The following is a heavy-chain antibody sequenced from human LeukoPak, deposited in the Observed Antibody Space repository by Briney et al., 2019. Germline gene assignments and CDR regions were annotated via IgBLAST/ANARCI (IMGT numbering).Heavy chain of an antibody. CDR2: ISGSGGNT. J-gene: IGHJ3*02. D-gene: IGHD1-26*01. CDR3: AKRSGSLYDAFSI. V-gene: IGHV3-23*01. CDR1: GFTFSSSA. Sequence: GGSLRLSCAASGFTFSSSAMSCVRQAPGKGLEWVSGISGSGGNTYYADSVKGRFTISRDNSKNTLYLQMNSLRAGDTAVYYCAKRSGSLYDAFSIWGQGTMVTVSS.